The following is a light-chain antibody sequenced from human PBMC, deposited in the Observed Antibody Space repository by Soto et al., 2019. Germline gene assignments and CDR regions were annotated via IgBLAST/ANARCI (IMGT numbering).Light chain of an antibody. Sequence: QSVLTQPPSVSGAPGQRVTISCTGSSSNIGAYYDVHWYQQLPGAAPKLLIYGSTNRPSGVPDRFSGSKSGTSASLAITGLQAEDEADYYCQSYDNSLSAFVFGGGTKLTV. CDR3: QSYDNSLSAFV. J-gene: IGLJ2*01. CDR1: SSNIGAYYD. CDR2: GST. V-gene: IGLV1-40*01.